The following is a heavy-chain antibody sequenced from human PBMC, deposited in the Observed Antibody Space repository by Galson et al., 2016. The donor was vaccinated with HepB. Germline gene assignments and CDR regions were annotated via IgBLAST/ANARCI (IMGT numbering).Heavy chain of an antibody. CDR2: ISAYNGNT. D-gene: IGHD3-22*01. CDR3: AREKQWYYYDSSGGWFDP. CDR1: GYTFTSHG. V-gene: IGHV1-18*04. J-gene: IGHJ5*02. Sequence: SVKVSCKASGYTFTSHGISWVRQAPGQGLEWMGWISAYNGNTNYAQKLQGRVTMTTDTSTSTAYMELRSLRSDDTAVYYCAREKQWYYYDSSGGWFDPWGKGTLVTVSS.